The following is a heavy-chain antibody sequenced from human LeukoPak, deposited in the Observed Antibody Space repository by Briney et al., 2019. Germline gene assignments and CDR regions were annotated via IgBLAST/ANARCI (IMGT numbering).Heavy chain of an antibody. V-gene: IGHV3-23*01. J-gene: IGHJ4*02. CDR1: GFTFSSYS. CDR3: AKDRRVYSYYGSADY. D-gene: IGHD3-10*01. CDR2: ISSSGGST. Sequence: PGGSLRLSCAASGFTFSSYSMTWVRQAPGKGLEWVSGISSSGGSTYYADSVKGRFTISRDNSKNTLYLQMNSLRAEDTAVYYCAKDRRVYSYYGSADYWGQGTLVTVSS.